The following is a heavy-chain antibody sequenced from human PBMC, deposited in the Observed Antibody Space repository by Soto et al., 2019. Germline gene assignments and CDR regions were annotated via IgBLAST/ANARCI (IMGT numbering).Heavy chain of an antibody. D-gene: IGHD3-22*01. CDR2: ISVSVGST. CDR3: AKRYYEGRVMRDNEY. J-gene: IGHJ4*02. CDR1: GLSFSSYA. Sequence: PWVSLRLSCAASGLSFSSYAMSWVRQAPGKGLEWVSAISVSVGSTYYADSVKGRFTISRDNSKNTLYVQMNSLRVEDTAIYYCAKRYYEGRVMRDNEYWGQETLLIVSS. V-gene: IGHV3-23*01.